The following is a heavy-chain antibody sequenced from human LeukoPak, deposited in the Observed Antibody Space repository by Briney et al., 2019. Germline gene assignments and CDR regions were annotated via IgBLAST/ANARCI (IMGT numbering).Heavy chain of an antibody. V-gene: IGHV1-18*01. D-gene: IGHD3-9*01. CDR2: ISAYSGNT. Sequence: ASVNVSCKASVYTFTSYGISWVRQAPGQGLEWMGWISAYSGNTNYAQKLQGRVTTTTDTSTSTAYMELRSLRSDDTAVYYCATGKGFRFDWLSYPFDYWGQGTLVTVSS. CDR1: VYTFTSYG. CDR3: ATGKGFRFDWLSYPFDY. J-gene: IGHJ4*02.